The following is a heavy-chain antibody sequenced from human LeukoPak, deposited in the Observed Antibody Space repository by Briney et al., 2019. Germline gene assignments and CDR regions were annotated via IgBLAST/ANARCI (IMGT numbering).Heavy chain of an antibody. CDR3: ARSGGPGTYHQLRYNWFDP. D-gene: IGHD3-10*01. V-gene: IGHV3-21*01. CDR1: GFTLSDYH. Sequence: PGGSLRLSCAASGFTLSDYHMNWVRQAPGKGLEWLSSITTISHYIYYASAVRGRFTISRDNAKNSLYLQMNSLRGEDTAVYYCARSGGPGTYHQLRYNWFDPWGRGTLVTVSS. CDR2: ITTISHYI. J-gene: IGHJ5*02.